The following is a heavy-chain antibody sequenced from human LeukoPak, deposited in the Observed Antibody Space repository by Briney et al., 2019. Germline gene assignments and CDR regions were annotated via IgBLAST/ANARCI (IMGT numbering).Heavy chain of an antibody. CDR2: IDSGSSYI. CDR3: AKDPTSSWETAFNM. CDR1: GFTLSTYT. Sequence: GGSLRLSCAASGFTLSTYTMNWVRQAPGKGLEWVSSIDSGSSYISYADSGKVRLTISRYTAKNSLELQMQSLRAEDTAVDYWAKDPTSSWETAFNMWGQGTVVTVSS. D-gene: IGHD1-26*01. V-gene: IGHV3-21*01. J-gene: IGHJ3*02.